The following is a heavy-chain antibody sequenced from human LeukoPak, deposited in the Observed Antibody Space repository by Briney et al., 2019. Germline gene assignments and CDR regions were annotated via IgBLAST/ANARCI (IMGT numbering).Heavy chain of an antibody. CDR2: IYRNGNT. D-gene: IGHD2-21*01. J-gene: IGHJ4*02. CDR1: GFFISSGYD. V-gene: IGHV4-38-2*02. CDR3: ARAYSRTPGDYYFDS. Sequence: SETLSLTCPVSGFFISSGYDWGWIRQPPGKGLEWIASIYRNGNTFYNPSLQSRVTISVDTSRNQISLQLGSATAADTAVYYCARAYSRTPGDYYFDSWGQGTRVTVSS.